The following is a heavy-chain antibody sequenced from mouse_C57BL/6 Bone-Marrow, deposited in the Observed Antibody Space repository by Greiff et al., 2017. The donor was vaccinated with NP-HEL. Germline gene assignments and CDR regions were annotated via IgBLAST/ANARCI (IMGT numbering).Heavy chain of an antibody. D-gene: IGHD4-1*01. Sequence: EVMLVESGGGLVKPGGSLKLSCAASGFTFSSYAMSWVRQTPEKRLEWVATISDGGSYTYYPDNVKGRFTISRDNAKNNLYLQMSHLKSEDTAMYYCAREDWDWFAYWGQGTLVTVSA. CDR3: AREDWDWFAY. V-gene: IGHV5-4*01. CDR1: GFTFSSYA. CDR2: ISDGGSYT. J-gene: IGHJ3*01.